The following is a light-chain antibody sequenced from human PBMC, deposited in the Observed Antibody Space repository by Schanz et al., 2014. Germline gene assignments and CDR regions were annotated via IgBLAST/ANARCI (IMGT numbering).Light chain of an antibody. J-gene: IGLJ1*01. V-gene: IGLV2-8*01. CDR3: SSYAGNKYV. CDR1: GSDVGGYNQ. Sequence: QSALTQPPSASGSPGQSVTISCTGTGSDVGGYNQVSWYQQHPGKAPKLMIYEVSKRPSGVPDRFSGSKSGNTASLTVSGLQAEDEADYYCSSYAGNKYVFGTGTKLTVL. CDR2: EVS.